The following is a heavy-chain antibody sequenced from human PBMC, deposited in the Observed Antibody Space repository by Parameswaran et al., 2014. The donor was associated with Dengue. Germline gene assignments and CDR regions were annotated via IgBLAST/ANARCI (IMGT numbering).Heavy chain of an antibody. J-gene: IGHJ4*02. Sequence: RWIRQPPGKGLEWIGYIYYSGSTNYNPSLKSRVTISVDTSKNQFSLKLSSVTAADTAVYYCAIGDDPLMDPFDYWGQGTLVTVSS. CDR2: IYYSGST. CDR3: AIGDDPLMDPFDY. D-gene: IGHD3-10*01. V-gene: IGHV4-59*01.